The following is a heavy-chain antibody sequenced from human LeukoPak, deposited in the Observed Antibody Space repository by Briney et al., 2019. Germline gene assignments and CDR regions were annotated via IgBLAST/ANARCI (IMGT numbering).Heavy chain of an antibody. D-gene: IGHD3-22*01. CDR1: GGSISGYY. CDR3: ARHYYDRSDCYSFDY. V-gene: IGHV4-59*08. Sequence: PSETLSLTCTVSGGSISGYYWSWIRQPPGKGLEWIGYIFSSGSTNYNPSLKSRVTISEDTSVNQFSLKLTSVTAADTAVYYCARHYYDRSDCYSFDYWGQGILVTVPS. CDR2: IFSSGST. J-gene: IGHJ4*02.